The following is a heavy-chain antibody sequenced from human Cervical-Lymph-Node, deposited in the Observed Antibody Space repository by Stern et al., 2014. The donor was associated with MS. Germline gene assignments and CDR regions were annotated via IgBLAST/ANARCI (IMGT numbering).Heavy chain of an antibody. V-gene: IGHV3-21*01. CDR1: GFSFSSYS. CDR3: ARGIGVTTPDY. J-gene: IGHJ4*02. CDR2: ISTGSNYI. Sequence: EVHLVESGGGLVKPGGSLRLSCVASGFSFSSYSMNWVRQAPGKGLEWVSSISTGSNYIYYAESVRGRFTISRDNARNSLYLQMNSLRVEDTAVFYCARGIGVTTPDYWGQGTLVTVSS. D-gene: IGHD4-11*01.